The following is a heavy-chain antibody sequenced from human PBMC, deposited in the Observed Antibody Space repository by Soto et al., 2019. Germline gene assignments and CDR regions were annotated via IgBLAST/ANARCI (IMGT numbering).Heavy chain of an antibody. CDR2: INHSGST. CDR3: ARGYNWFDP. Sequence: QVQLQQWGAGLLKPSETLSLTCAVYGGSFSGYYWSWIRQPPGKGLEWIGEINHSGSTNYNPSLKXRXTTXVDTSKNQFSLKLSSVTAADTAVYYCARGYNWFDPWGQGTLVTVSS. CDR1: GGSFSGYY. V-gene: IGHV4-34*01. J-gene: IGHJ5*02.